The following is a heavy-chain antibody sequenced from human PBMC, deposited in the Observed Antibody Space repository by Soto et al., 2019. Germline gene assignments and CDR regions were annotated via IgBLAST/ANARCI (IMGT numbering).Heavy chain of an antibody. J-gene: IGHJ5*02. CDR2: INPNSGGT. V-gene: IGHV1-2*04. CDR1: GYTFTGYY. CDR3: ARAEIAAAGLNWFDP. Sequence: GASVKVSCKASGYTFTGYYMHWVRQAPGQGLEWMGWINPNSGGTNYAQKFQGWVTMTRDTSISTAYMELSRLRSDDTAVYYCARAEIAAAGLNWFDPWGQGTLVTVSS. D-gene: IGHD6-13*01.